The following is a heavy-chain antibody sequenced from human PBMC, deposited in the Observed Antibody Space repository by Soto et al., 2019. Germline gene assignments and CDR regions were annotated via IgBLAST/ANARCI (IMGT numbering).Heavy chain of an antibody. CDR1: GFSFGSHS. V-gene: IGHV3-9*01. CDR2: ISWNSGSI. J-gene: IGHJ6*03. D-gene: IGHD3-16*01. Sequence: LRLSCAASGFSFGSHSMHWVRQAPGKGLEWVSGISWNSGSIGYADSVKGRFTISRDNAKNSLYLQMNSLRAEDTALYYCAKDSAVWGTSLYYYYMDVWGKGTTVTVSS. CDR3: AKDSAVWGTSLYYYYMDV.